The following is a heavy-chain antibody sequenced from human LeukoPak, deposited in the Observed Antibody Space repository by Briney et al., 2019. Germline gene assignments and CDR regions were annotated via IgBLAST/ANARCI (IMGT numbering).Heavy chain of an antibody. D-gene: IGHD6-6*01. J-gene: IGHJ4*02. V-gene: IGHV3-30*02. CDR1: GFTFSSYG. CDR3: AKDPEVSNFDY. Sequence: PGGSLRLSCAASGFTFSSYGMHWVRQAPGKGLEWVAVIWYDGSNKYYADSVKGRFTISRDNSKNTLYLQMNSLRAEDTAVYYCAKDPEVSNFDYWGQGTLVTVSS. CDR2: IWYDGSNK.